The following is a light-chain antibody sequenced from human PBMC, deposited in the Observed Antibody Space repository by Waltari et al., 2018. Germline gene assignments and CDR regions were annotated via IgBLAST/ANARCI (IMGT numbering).Light chain of an antibody. Sequence: EIVLTQSPGTLSLSPGESATLSCRASQSVSSNYLAWYQQRPGQAPRLLIHGSSSRATGIPDRFSGSGSGTDFTLTISRLEPEDFAVYYCGKYGSSPRAFGQGTKVEIK. V-gene: IGKV3-20*01. J-gene: IGKJ1*01. CDR1: QSVSSNY. CDR2: GSS. CDR3: GKYGSSPRA.